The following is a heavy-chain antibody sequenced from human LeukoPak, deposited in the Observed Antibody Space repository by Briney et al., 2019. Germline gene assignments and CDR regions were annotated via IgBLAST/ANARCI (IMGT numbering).Heavy chain of an antibody. V-gene: IGHV1-3*01. Sequence: ASVKVSCKASGYTFSSYAMHWVRQAPGQRLEWMGWINAGNGNTKYSQKFQGRVTITRDTSASTAYMELSSLRSEDTAVYYCARRAVAGTGENWFDPWGQGTLVTVPS. CDR2: INAGNGNT. CDR3: ARRAVAGTGENWFDP. CDR1: GYTFSSYA. D-gene: IGHD6-19*01. J-gene: IGHJ5*02.